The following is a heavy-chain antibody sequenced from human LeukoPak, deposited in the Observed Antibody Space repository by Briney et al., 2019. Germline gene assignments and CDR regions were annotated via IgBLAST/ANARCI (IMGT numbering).Heavy chain of an antibody. D-gene: IGHD3-10*01. CDR3: AKDLEGYGNPGVWFGGPFDY. Sequence: PGGSLRLSCAASGFTFSSYAMSWVRQAPGKGLEWVSAISGSGGSTYYADSVKGRFTISRDNSKNTLYLQMNSLRAEDTAVYYCAKDLEGYGNPGVWFGGPFDYWGQGTLVTVSS. CDR1: GFTFSSYA. J-gene: IGHJ4*02. V-gene: IGHV3-23*01. CDR2: ISGSGGST.